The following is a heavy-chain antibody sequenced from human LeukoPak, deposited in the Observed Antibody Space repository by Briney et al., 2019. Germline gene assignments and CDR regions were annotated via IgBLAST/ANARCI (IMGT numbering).Heavy chain of an antibody. CDR1: GFTFSSYW. Sequence: GGSLRLSCAASGFTFSSYWMSWVRQAPGKGLEWVANIKQDGSEKYYVDSVKGRFTISRDNAKNSLYLQMNSLGAEDTAVYYCAREMITFGGVIVNVYFDYWGQGTLVTVSS. V-gene: IGHV3-7*01. CDR3: AREMITFGGVIVNVYFDY. J-gene: IGHJ4*02. D-gene: IGHD3-16*02. CDR2: IKQDGSEK.